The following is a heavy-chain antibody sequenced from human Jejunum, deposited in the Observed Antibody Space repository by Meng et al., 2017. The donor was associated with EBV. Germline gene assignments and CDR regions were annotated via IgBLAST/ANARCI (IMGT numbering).Heavy chain of an antibody. V-gene: IGHV2-5*02. D-gene: IGHD4/OR15-4a*01. Sequence: ITFKESGPSLIKPSPTLTLPCTFSGFSLTASPVGVAWIRQPPGKALEWLAVIYWDDDKRYSPSLRSRVTIAKDTSKNQVVLTMANLDPVDTATYYCAHRRDYGGMWDTGCLDYWGQGILVTVSS. CDR3: AHRRDYGGMWDTGCLDY. CDR2: IYWDDDK. CDR1: GFSLTASPVG. J-gene: IGHJ4*02.